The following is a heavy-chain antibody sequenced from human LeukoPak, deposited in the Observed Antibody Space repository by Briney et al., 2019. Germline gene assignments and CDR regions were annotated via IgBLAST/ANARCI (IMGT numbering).Heavy chain of an antibody. CDR1: GFTFSSYS. CDR2: TSSSSSTI. Sequence: GGSLRLSCAASGFTFSSYSMNWVRQAPGKGLEWVSYTSSSSSTIYYADSVKGRFTISRDNAKNSLYLQMNSLRAEDTAVYYCASLYYDFWSGYPLYYYYGMDVWGQGTTVTVSS. D-gene: IGHD3-3*01. J-gene: IGHJ6*02. CDR3: ASLYYDFWSGYPLYYYYGMDV. V-gene: IGHV3-48*01.